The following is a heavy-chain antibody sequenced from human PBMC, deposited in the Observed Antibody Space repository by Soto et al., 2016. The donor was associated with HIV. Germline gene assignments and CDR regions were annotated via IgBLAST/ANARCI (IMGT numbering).Heavy chain of an antibody. CDR3: ARRGYSYRRGEDYMDV. J-gene: IGHJ6*03. V-gene: IGHV3-72*01. CDR2: TRNKRDSYTT. Sequence: EVQLVESGGGLVQPGRSLRLSCAASGFTFSDHYMDWVRQAPGKGLEWVARTRNKRDSYTTEYAASVKDRFSISRDDLKNSLYLQMNSLKIEDTAVYYCARRGYSYRRGEDYMDVWGKGATVTVSS. CDR1: GFTFSDHY. D-gene: IGHD5-18*01.